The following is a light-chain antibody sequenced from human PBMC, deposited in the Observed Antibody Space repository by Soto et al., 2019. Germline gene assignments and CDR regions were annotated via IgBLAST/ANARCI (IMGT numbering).Light chain of an antibody. CDR1: QSVSSY. J-gene: IGKJ1*01. CDR3: QQRSNWPP. CDR2: DAS. Sequence: EIVLTQSPATLSLSPGERATLSCGASQSVSSYLAWYQQKPGQAPRLLIYDASNRATGTPARFSGSGSGTDFTLTISRLEHEDFAVYYWQQRSNWPPFGQGTKVEIK. V-gene: IGKV3-11*01.